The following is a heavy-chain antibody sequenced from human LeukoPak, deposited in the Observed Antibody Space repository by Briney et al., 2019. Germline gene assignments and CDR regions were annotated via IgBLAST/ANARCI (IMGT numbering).Heavy chain of an antibody. CDR3: TRQADTGYGDYSDY. D-gene: IGHD4-17*01. Sequence: QPGRSLRLSCTASGFTFGDYAMSWFRQAPGKGLEWVGFIRSKAYGGTTEYAASVKGRFTISRDDSKSIAYLQMNSLKTEDTAVHYCTRQADTGYGDYSDYWGQGTLVTVSS. CDR2: IRSKAYGGTT. J-gene: IGHJ4*02. V-gene: IGHV3-49*03. CDR1: GFTFGDYA.